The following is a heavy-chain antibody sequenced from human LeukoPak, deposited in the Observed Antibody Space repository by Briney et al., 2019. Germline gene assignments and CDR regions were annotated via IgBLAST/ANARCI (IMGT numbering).Heavy chain of an antibody. V-gene: IGHV1-2*02. Sequence: GASVKVSCKASGYTFTGYYMHWVRQAPGQGLEWMGWINPNSGGTNYAQKFQGRVTMTRDTSISTAYMELSRLRSDDTAVYYCARVSVLAWELIDYRGQGTLVTVSS. D-gene: IGHD1-26*01. CDR1: GYTFTGYY. J-gene: IGHJ4*02. CDR3: ARVSVLAWELIDY. CDR2: INPNSGGT.